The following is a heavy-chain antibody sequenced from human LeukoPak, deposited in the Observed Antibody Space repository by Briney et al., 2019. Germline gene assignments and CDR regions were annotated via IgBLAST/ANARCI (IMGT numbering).Heavy chain of an antibody. J-gene: IGHJ4*02. D-gene: IGHD6-19*01. Sequence: ASVKVSCKASGGTFSSYAISWVRQAPGQGLEWMGGIIPILGTANYAQKFQGRVTITADKSTSTAYMELSSLRSEDTAVYYCARDLGGSSGWYGFDYWGQGTLVTVSS. V-gene: IGHV1-69*10. CDR2: IIPILGTA. CDR1: GGTFSSYA. CDR3: ARDLGGSSGWYGFDY.